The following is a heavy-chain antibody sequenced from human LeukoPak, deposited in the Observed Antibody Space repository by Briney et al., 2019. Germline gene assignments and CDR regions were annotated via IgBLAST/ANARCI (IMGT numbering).Heavy chain of an antibody. CDR2: IHHMGGT. D-gene: IGHD1-14*01. Sequence: SETLSLTCTVSGGSISGYYWSLIRQPPGKGLQWIGYIHHMGGTNYNPSLESRVTISVDTSKNQFSLKLKSVTAADTAVYYCAREGTGMWHWFDPWGQGTLVTVSS. CDR1: GGSISGYY. CDR3: AREGTGMWHWFDP. J-gene: IGHJ5*02. V-gene: IGHV4-59*01.